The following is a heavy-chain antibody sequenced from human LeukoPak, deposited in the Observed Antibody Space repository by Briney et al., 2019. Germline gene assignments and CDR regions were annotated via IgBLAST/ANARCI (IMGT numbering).Heavy chain of an antibody. CDR2: IRSDSGNT. CDR3: ARDLSSTPNWELDY. J-gene: IGHJ4*02. CDR1: GYTFTQYF. Sequence: ASVKVSCKGSGYTFTQYFIHWVRQAPGQGLEWMGRIRSDSGNTEYAQRFQGRVTMTRDTSITTVYMELRSLTFDDAAVYYCARDLSSTPNWELDYWGQGALVTVSS. V-gene: IGHV1-2*06. D-gene: IGHD1-26*01.